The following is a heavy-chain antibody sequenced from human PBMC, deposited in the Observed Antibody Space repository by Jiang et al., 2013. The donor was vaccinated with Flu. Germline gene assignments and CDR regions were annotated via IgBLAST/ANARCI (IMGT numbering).Heavy chain of an antibody. CDR3: ARVNYGSGSYSHGLAY. D-gene: IGHD3-10*01. J-gene: IGHJ4*02. CDR1: GYTFTNYY. V-gene: IGHV1-46*01. CDR2: INPSAGNT. Sequence: SGAEVKKPGASVKVSCKASGYTFTNYYIHWVRQAPGQGVEWMGIINPSAGNTNYAQKFQGRVTMTRDTSTSTVYMELSSLRSEDTAVYYCARVNYGSGSYSHGLAYWGQGTLVTVSS.